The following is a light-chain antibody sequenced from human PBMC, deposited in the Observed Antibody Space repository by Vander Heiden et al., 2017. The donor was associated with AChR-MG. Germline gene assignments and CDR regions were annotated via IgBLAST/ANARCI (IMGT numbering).Light chain of an antibody. J-gene: IGKJ1*01. CDR3: QQYDSSLWT. CDR2: GAS. CDR1: QSVSSSY. V-gene: IGKV3-20*01. Sequence: EIVLTQSPGTLSLSPGERATLSCRASQSVSSSYLAWYQQKPGQAPRLLIDGASSRAAGIADRCRGRWSRTVFTLTISRLEPEDFAVYYRQQYDSSLWTFGQGTKVEIK.